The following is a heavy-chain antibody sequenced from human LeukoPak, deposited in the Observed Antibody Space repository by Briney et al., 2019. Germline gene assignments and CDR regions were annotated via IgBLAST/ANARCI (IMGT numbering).Heavy chain of an antibody. J-gene: IGHJ4*02. D-gene: IGHD3-10*01. V-gene: IGHV4-34*01. CDR2: INHSGST. CDR1: GESFSGYY. Sequence: SETLSLTCAVYGESFSGYYWSWIRQPPGKGLEWIGEINHSGSTNYNPSLKSRVTISVDTSKNQFSLKLSSVTAADTAVYYCARGPPSMVRGVRPDYWGQGTLVTVSS. CDR3: ARGPPSMVRGVRPDY.